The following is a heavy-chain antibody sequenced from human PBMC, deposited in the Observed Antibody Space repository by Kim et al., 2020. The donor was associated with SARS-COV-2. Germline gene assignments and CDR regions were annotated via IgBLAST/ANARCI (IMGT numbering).Heavy chain of an antibody. CDR2: GKGNT. J-gene: IGHJ4*02. CDR3: LGGFYFDY. Sequence: GKGNTTYAQKFQGRVTFTPDTSASTAYMELSFLRAEDSAVYYCLGGFYFDYWGQGTLVTVSS. D-gene: IGHD3-16*01. V-gene: IGHV1-3*01.